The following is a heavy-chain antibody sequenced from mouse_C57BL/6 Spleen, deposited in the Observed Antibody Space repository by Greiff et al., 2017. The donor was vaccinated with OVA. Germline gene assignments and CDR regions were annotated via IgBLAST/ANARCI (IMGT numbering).Heavy chain of an antibody. CDR2: IDPENGDT. Sequence: VQLQQSGAELVRPGASVKLSCTASGFNIKDDYMHWVKQRPEQGLEWIGWIDPENGDTEYASKFQGKATITADTSSNTAYLQLGSLTSEDSAVYFCARLTIITTKYFDYWGQGTTLTVSS. J-gene: IGHJ2*01. V-gene: IGHV14-4*01. CDR1: GFNIKDDY. D-gene: IGHD1-1*01. CDR3: ARLTIITTKYFDY.